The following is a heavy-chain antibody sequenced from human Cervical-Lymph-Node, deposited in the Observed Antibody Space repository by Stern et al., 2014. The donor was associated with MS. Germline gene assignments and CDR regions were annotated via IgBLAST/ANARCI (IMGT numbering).Heavy chain of an antibody. CDR1: GYTFTTPNYG. CDR2: ISSYNGNT. V-gene: IGHV1-18*01. CDR3: ARERLRDFNDYHFDS. Sequence: VQLLESGPEVRQPGASVRVSCKASGYTFTTPNYGIAWVREAPGRGLEWMGWISSYNGNTVYAQNLQDRVTMTTDTSASTAYMELRSLRSDDTAFYYCARERLRDFNDYHFDSWGQGTLVTVSS. J-gene: IGHJ4*02. D-gene: IGHD4-11*01.